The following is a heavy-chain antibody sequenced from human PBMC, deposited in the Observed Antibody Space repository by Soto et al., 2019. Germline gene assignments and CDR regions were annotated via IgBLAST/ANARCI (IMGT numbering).Heavy chain of an antibody. D-gene: IGHD2-15*01. J-gene: IGHJ6*02. V-gene: IGHV1-69*12. CDR3: ASSGYCSGGSCSYPQNYYYGMDV. CDR1: GGTFSSYA. CDR2: IIPIFGTA. Sequence: QVQLVQSGAGVKKPGSSVKVSCKASGGTFSSYAISWVRQAPGQGLEWMGGIIPIFGTADYAQKFQGRVTITADESTNTAYMELSSLRSEDTAVYYCASSGYCSGGSCSYPQNYYYGMDVWGQGTTVTVSS.